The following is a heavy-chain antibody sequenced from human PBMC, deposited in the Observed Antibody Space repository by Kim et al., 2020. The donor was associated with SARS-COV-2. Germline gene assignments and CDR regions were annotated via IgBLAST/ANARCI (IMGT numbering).Heavy chain of an antibody. D-gene: IGHD4-17*01. CDR3: ARDRSTVTTTPLFDP. V-gene: IGHV3-21*01. Sequence: GGSLRLSCAASGFTFSSYNMNWVRQAPGKGLEWVSSISRSLSYIYYADSVKGRFTISRDNAKNSLYLQMNSLRAEDTAVYYCARDRSTVTTTPLFDPWGQGTLVTVSS. CDR2: ISRSLSYI. CDR1: GFTFSSYN. J-gene: IGHJ5*02.